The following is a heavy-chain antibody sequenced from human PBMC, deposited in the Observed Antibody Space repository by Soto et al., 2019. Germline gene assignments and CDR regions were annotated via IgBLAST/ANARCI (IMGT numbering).Heavy chain of an antibody. CDR1: GASIDSYY. J-gene: IGHJ6*02. D-gene: IGHD3-22*01. V-gene: IGHV4-59*13. CDR3: ARDRTHFDSSAYYSGLDV. CDR2: IYYSGST. Sequence: SETLSLTCTVSGASIDSYYWNWIRQPPGKGLEWIGYIYYSGSTTYNPSLKTRVTISVDRSKNQFSLKLTSVTAADTAVYYCARDRTHFDSSAYYSGLDVWGQGTTVTVS.